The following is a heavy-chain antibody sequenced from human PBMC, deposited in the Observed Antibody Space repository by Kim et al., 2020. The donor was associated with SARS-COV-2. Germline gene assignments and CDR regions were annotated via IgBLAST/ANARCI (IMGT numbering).Heavy chain of an antibody. CDR2: IRSNAYGGTT. CDR3: TTDGTPEDTAMVRVY. V-gene: IGHV3-49*04. CDR1: GFTFGAYA. J-gene: IGHJ4*02. D-gene: IGHD5-18*01. Sequence: GGSLRLSCTASGFTFGAYAMSWVRQAPGKGLEWVGFIRSNAYGGTTEYAASVKGRFTISRDDSTSIAYMQMNSLKTEDTGVYYCTTDGTPEDTAMVRVYWGQGTLVTVSS.